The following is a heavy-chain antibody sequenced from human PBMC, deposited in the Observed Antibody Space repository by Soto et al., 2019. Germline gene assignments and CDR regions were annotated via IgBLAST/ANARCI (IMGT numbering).Heavy chain of an antibody. D-gene: IGHD2-2*01. CDR3: AKDGQVCSSTSCYGEYYYYYMDV. CDR2: ISYDGSNK. J-gene: IGHJ6*03. Sequence: QVQLVESGGGVVQPGRSLRLSCAASGFTFSSYGMHWVRQAPGKGLEWVAGISYDGSNKYYADSVKGRFTISRDNSKNTLYLQMNSLRAEDTAVYYCAKDGQVCSSTSCYGEYYYYYMDVWCKGTTVTVSS. V-gene: IGHV3-30*18. CDR1: GFTFSSYG.